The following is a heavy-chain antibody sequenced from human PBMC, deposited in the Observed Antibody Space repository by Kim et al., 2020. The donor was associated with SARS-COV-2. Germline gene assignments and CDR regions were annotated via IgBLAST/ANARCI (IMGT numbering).Heavy chain of an antibody. J-gene: IGHJ3*02. Sequence: GGSLRLSCAASGFTFSSYDMHWVRQAPGKGLEWVAVISYDGSNKYYADSVKGRFTISRDNSKNTLYLQMNSLRAEDTAVYYCARDMIVVVITGDAFDIWG. CDR2: ISYDGSNK. D-gene: IGHD3-22*01. V-gene: IGHV3-30*04. CDR3: ARDMIVVVITGDAFDI. CDR1: GFTFSSYD.